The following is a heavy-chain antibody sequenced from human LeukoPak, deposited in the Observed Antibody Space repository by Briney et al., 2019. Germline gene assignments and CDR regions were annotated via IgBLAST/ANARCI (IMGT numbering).Heavy chain of an antibody. CDR1: GFTFSSYA. CDR2: ISYDGSNK. V-gene: IGHV3-30-3*01. J-gene: IGHJ4*02. D-gene: IGHD5-18*01. CDR3: ARERGFSYALDY. Sequence: GGSLRLSCAASGFTFSSYAMHWVRQAPGKGLEWVAVISYDGSNKYYADSVKGRFTISRDNSKNTLYLQMNSLRAEDTAVYYCARERGFSYALDYWGQGTPVTVSS.